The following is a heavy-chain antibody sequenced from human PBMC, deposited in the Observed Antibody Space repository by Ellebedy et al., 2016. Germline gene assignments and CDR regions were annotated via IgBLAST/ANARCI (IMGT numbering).Heavy chain of an antibody. CDR1: GYTFTGYY. Sequence: ASVKVSCXASGYTFTGYYMHWVRQAPGQGLEWMGWINPNSGGTNYAQKFQGWVTMTRDTSISTAYMELSRLRSDDTAVYYCARDWYPDAFDIWGQGTMVTVSS. CDR2: INPNSGGT. D-gene: IGHD6-13*01. J-gene: IGHJ3*02. V-gene: IGHV1-2*04. CDR3: ARDWYPDAFDI.